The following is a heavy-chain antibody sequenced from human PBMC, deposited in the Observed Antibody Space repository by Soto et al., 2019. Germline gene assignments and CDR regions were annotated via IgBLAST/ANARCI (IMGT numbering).Heavy chain of an antibody. D-gene: IGHD3-10*01. J-gene: IGHJ4*02. CDR3: ARDSGTSYYYGSGSYPVVY. V-gene: IGHV3-11*01. CDR1: GFTFSDYY. CDR2: ISSSGSTI. Sequence: GGSLRLSCAASGFTFSDYYMSWIRQAPGKGLEWVSYISSSGSTIYYADSVKGRFTISRDNAKNSLYLQMNSLRAEDTAVYYCARDSGTSYYYGSGSYPVVYWGQGTLVTVSS.